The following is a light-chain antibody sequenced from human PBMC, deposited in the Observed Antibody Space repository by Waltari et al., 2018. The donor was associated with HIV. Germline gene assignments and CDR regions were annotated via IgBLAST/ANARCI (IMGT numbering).Light chain of an antibody. Sequence: AIQMTQSPSSLSASVGDRVTITCRASQGIGNDLGWYQQKSGRAPKVLIYAASTLQSGVPSRFSGSRSGTDFTFTISSLQPEDSATYYCLQDGSFPLTFGPGTKVDV. CDR2: AAS. J-gene: IGKJ3*01. CDR3: LQDGSFPLT. CDR1: QGIGND. V-gene: IGKV1-6*01.